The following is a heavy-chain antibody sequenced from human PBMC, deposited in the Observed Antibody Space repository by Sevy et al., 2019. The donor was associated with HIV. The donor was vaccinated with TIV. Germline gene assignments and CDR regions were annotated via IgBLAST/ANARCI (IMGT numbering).Heavy chain of an antibody. CDR3: ARSIAAAGTHYGMDV. J-gene: IGHJ6*02. V-gene: IGHV4-39*01. Sequence: SETLSLTCTVSGGSISSSSYYWGWIRQPPGKGLEWIGSIYYSGSTYYNPSLKSRVTISVDTSKNQFSLKLSSVTAADTAVYYCARSIAAAGTHYGMDVWGQGTTVTVSS. D-gene: IGHD6-13*01. CDR2: IYYSGST. CDR1: GGSISSSSYY.